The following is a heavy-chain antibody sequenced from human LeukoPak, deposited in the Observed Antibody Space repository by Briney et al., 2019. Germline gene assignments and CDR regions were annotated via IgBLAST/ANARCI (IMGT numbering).Heavy chain of an antibody. Sequence: GESLKISCKGSGYSFTTYWIGWVRQMPGKGLELMGIIYPGDSDTRYSPSFQGQVTISADKSISTAYLQWSSLKASDTAMYYCARGGSSSWSATTFDYWGQGTLVTVSS. CDR2: IYPGDSDT. D-gene: IGHD6-13*01. CDR3: ARGGSSSWSATTFDY. CDR1: GYSFTTYW. V-gene: IGHV5-51*01. J-gene: IGHJ4*02.